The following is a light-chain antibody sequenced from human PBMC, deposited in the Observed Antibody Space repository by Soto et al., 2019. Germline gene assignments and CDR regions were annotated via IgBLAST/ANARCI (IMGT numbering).Light chain of an antibody. J-gene: IGKJ4*02. CDR3: QHRSKWPLT. CDR2: DAT. CDR1: QSVSSY. Sequence: EIVLTQSPDTLSLSPGERATLSCRASQSVSSYLAWYQQQPGQAPRLLIYDATNRATGIPARFSGSGSGTDVTLTISSLEPGDAAVYYCQHRSKWPLTFGGGTKVEIK. V-gene: IGKV3-11*01.